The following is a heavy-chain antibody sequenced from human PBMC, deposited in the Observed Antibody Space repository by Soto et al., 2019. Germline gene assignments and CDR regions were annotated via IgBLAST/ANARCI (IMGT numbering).Heavy chain of an antibody. D-gene: IGHD3-3*01. CDR3: ARGRYDFWSGYADHNYYYYYYGMDV. Sequence: GASVKVSCKASGGTFSSYAISWVRQAPGQGLEWMGGIIPIFGTANHAQKFQGRVTITADASTSTAYMELSSLRSEDTAVYYCARGRYDFWSGYADHNYYYYYYGMDVWGQGTTVTVSS. CDR1: GGTFSSYA. V-gene: IGHV1-69*13. CDR2: IIPIFGTA. J-gene: IGHJ6*02.